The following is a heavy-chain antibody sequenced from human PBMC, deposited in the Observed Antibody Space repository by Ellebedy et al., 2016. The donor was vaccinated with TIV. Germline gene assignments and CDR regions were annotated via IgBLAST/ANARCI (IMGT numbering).Heavy chain of an antibody. CDR2: TMEDGSVK. D-gene: IGHD5-12*01. V-gene: IGHV3-7*01. J-gene: IGHJ4*02. CDR1: GFTFTAYF. Sequence: GESLKISCVGSGFTFTAYFMSWIRQAPGKGLEWVANTMEDGSVKYNVDSVRGRFTISRDNAKTSLYLQMNSLRAEDTAVYYCARDRGYDTFDYWGQGILVTVSS. CDR3: ARDRGYDTFDY.